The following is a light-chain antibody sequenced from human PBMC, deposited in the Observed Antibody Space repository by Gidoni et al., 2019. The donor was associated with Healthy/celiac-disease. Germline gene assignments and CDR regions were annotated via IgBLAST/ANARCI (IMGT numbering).Light chain of an antibody. Sequence: DIVLTQSPGTLSLSPGERATLACRASQSVSSSYLAWNQQKHGQAPRLLLYGASRRATGIPDRLSGSGSGTDFNLTISRLEPEDFAVYYCQQYGSSPITFGQGTRLEIK. J-gene: IGKJ5*01. CDR3: QQYGSSPIT. CDR2: GAS. CDR1: QSVSSSY. V-gene: IGKV3-20*01.